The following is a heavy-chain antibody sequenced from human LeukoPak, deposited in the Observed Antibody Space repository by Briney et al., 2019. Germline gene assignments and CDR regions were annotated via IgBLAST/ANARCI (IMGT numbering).Heavy chain of an antibody. D-gene: IGHD6-13*01. J-gene: IGHJ4*02. CDR3: ATLWSSSWYPY. V-gene: IGHV1-8*01. CDR1: GYTFTSYD. CDR2: MNPNSGST. Sequence: ASVKVSCKASGYTFTSYDINWVRQATGQGLEWMGWMNPNSGSTGYAQKFQGRVTMTRDTSISTAYMELSSLRSEDTAVYYCATLWSSSWYPYWGQGTLVTVSS.